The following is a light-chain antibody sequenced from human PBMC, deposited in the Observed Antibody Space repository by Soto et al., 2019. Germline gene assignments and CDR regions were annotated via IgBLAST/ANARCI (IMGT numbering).Light chain of an antibody. CDR1: SSDVGGYNY. V-gene: IGLV2-8*01. CDR2: EVS. J-gene: IGLJ2*01. Sequence: QSALTQPPSASGSPGQSVTISCTGTSSDVGGYNYVSWYQQHPGKAPKLMIYEVSKRPSGVPDRFSGSKSGNTASLTVSGLKAEDEADYYCSSYAGSTGVVFGGGTKLTVL. CDR3: SSYAGSTGVV.